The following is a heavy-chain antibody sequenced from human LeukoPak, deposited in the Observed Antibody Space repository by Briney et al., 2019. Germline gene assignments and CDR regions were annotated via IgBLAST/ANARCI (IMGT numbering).Heavy chain of an antibody. CDR3: ARDRVTAETGLDY. Sequence: ASVKVSCKASGYTFTGYYMHWVRQAPGQGLEWMGWINPNSGGTNYAQKFQGRVTMTRDTSISTAYMELSRLRSDDTAVHYCARDRVTAETGLDYWGQGTLVTVSS. D-gene: IGHD6-13*01. J-gene: IGHJ4*02. V-gene: IGHV1-2*02. CDR2: INPNSGGT. CDR1: GYTFTGYY.